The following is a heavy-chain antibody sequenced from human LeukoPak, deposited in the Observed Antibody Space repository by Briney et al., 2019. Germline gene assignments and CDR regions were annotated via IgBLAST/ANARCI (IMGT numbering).Heavy chain of an antibody. Sequence: ASVKVPCKVSGYTLTELSMHWVRQAPGKGLEWMGGFDPEDGETIYAQKFQGRVTMTEDTSTDTAYMELSSLRSEDTAVYYCATDRMVRGTFDYWGQGTLVTVSS. V-gene: IGHV1-24*01. CDR1: GYTLTELS. D-gene: IGHD3-10*01. CDR2: FDPEDGET. CDR3: ATDRMVRGTFDY. J-gene: IGHJ4*02.